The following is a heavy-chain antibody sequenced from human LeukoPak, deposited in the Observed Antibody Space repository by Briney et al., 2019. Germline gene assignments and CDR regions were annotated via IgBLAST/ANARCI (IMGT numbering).Heavy chain of an antibody. D-gene: IGHD3-10*01. CDR2: ISSSGSTI. V-gene: IGHV3-11*01. J-gene: IGHJ6*02. CDR3: ARDKELLLFGELSSYYYGMDV. Sequence: GGSLRLSCAASGFTFSDYYMSWIRQAPGKGLEWVSYISSSGSTIYYADSVKGRFTISRDNAKNSLYLQMNSLGAEDTAVYYCARDKELLLFGELSSYYYGMDVWGQGTTVTVSS. CDR1: GFTFSDYY.